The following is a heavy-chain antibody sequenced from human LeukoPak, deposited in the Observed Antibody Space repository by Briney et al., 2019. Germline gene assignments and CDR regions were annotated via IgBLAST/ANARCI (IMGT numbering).Heavy chain of an antibody. CDR2: ISYEGSNK. CDR3: AKVPDSSGWYYFDY. J-gene: IGHJ4*02. Sequence: GGSLRLSCAASGFTFSSYGMHWVRQAPGKGLEWVAAISYEGSNKYYADSVKGRFTISRDNSKNTLYLQMNSLRAEDTAVYYCAKVPDSSGWYYFDYWGQGTLVTVSS. CDR1: GFTFSSYG. D-gene: IGHD6-19*01. V-gene: IGHV3-30*18.